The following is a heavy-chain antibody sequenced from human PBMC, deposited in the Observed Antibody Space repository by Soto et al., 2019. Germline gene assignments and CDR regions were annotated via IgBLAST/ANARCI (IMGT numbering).Heavy chain of an antibody. V-gene: IGHV4-59*01. CDR2: IYYSGD. D-gene: IGHD5-18*01. Sequence: SETLWLTCNVSGGSISSFHLSWIRQPPGKGLEWIGYIYYSGDYYNPSLTSCVSMSLDKSKNQFSLHLKSVTAADTALYFCAVGGYNYGRPFDFWGQGTRVTVSS. CDR1: GGSISSFH. J-gene: IGHJ4*02. CDR3: AVGGYNYGRPFDF.